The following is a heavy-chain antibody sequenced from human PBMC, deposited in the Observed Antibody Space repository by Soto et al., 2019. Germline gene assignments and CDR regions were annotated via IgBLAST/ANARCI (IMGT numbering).Heavy chain of an antibody. J-gene: IGHJ4*02. D-gene: IGHD6-6*01. CDR2: IYWNDDK. V-gene: IGHV2-5*01. Sequence: SGPTLVNPTQTLTLTCTFSGFSLITSGVGVGWIRQPPGKALEWLALIYWNDDKRYSPSLKSRLTITKDTSKNQVVLTVTNMDPVDTATYYCAHPSRRISALYFDYWGQGTLVTVSS. CDR1: GFSLITSGVG. CDR3: AHPSRRISALYFDY.